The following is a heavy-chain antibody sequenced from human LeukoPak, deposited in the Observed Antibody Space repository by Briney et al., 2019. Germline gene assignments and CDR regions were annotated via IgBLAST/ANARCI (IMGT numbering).Heavy chain of an antibody. CDR3: ASPPYYDSDNDAFDI. V-gene: IGHV1-69*13. CDR1: GYTFINYG. Sequence: SVKVSCKASGYTFINYGISWVRQAPGQGLEWMGGIIPIFGTANHAQKFQGRVTITADESTSTAYMELSSLRSEDTAVYYCASPPYYDSDNDAFDIWGQGTMVTVSS. J-gene: IGHJ3*02. D-gene: IGHD3-22*01. CDR2: IIPIFGTA.